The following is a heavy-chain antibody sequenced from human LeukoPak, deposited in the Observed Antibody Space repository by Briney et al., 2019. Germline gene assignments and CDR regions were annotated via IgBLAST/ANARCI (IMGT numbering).Heavy chain of an antibody. CDR3: ARLHDFWSGYKTYYYYYMDV. Sequence: SETLSLTCTVSGGSISSYYWSWIRQPRGKGLEWIGYIYYSGSTNYNPSLKSRVTISVDTSKNQFSLKLSSVTAADTAVYYCARLHDFWSGYKTYYYYYMDVWGKGTTVTVSS. J-gene: IGHJ6*03. D-gene: IGHD3-3*01. CDR2: IYYSGST. CDR1: GGSISSYY. V-gene: IGHV4-59*01.